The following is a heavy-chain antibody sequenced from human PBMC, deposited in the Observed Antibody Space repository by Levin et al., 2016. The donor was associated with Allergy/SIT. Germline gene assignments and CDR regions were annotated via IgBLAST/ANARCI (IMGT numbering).Heavy chain of an antibody. CDR1: GGSTSGRNA. CDR2: LDHDGTT. V-gene: IGHV4-4*02. Sequence: SETLSLTCTVSGGSTSGRNAWSWVRQSPGKGLEWIGQLDHDGTTEYNPSLKGRASVSVDQSTRKFSLKLTSVTAADTALYYCAAALLYDTNGYYLYFFNYWGQGALVTVSS. D-gene: IGHD3-22*01. CDR3: AAALLYDTNGYYLYFFNY. J-gene: IGHJ4*02.